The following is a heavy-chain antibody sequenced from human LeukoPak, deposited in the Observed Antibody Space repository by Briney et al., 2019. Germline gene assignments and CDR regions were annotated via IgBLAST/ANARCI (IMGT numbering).Heavy chain of an antibody. CDR3: ARESESSGWYDY. Sequence: GGSLRLSCAGPGFMFHDYAIHCVRQAPGKGLEWVSLISGDGGSTSYADSVKGRFTISRDNSKNTLYLQMNSLRSDDTALYYCARESESSGWYDYWGQGTLVTVSS. J-gene: IGHJ4*02. V-gene: IGHV3-43*02. CDR1: GFMFHDYA. CDR2: ISGDGGST. D-gene: IGHD6-19*01.